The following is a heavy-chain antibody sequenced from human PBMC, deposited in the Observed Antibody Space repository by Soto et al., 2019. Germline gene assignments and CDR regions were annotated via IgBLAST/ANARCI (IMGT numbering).Heavy chain of an antibody. J-gene: IGHJ4*02. D-gene: IGHD3-9*01. Sequence: PGESLKISCKGSGYSFTGYWISWVRQMPGKGLEWMGRIDPSDSYTNYSPSFQGHVTISADKSISTAYLQWSSLKASDTAMYYCARHSSLRYFDGSPHVYWGQGTLVTVSS. CDR2: IDPSDSYT. V-gene: IGHV5-10-1*01. CDR3: ARHSSLRYFDGSPHVY. CDR1: GYSFTGYW.